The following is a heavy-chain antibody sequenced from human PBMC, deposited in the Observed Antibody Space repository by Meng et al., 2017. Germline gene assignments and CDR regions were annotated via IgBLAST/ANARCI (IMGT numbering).Heavy chain of an antibody. Sequence: VQLVESGDEVKKPGASVKVSCQASGYTFTSYDINWVRQATGQGLEWIGWMNPNSGNTGYAQKFQGRVTMTRNTSISTAYMELSSLRSEDTAVYYCARVRGSGSLGIFDYWGQGTLVTVSS. CDR1: GYTFTSYD. D-gene: IGHD3-10*01. CDR2: MNPNSGNT. V-gene: IGHV1-8*01. CDR3: ARVRGSGSLGIFDY. J-gene: IGHJ4*02.